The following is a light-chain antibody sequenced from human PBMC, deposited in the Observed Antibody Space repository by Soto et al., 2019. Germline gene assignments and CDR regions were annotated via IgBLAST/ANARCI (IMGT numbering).Light chain of an antibody. J-gene: IGKJ4*01. Sequence: EIVLTQSPATLSLSPGERATLSRRASQSVARFLAWYQQKPGQAPRLLIYDTSNRATGIPARFSGSGSGTDFTLTISSLEPEDFAVYYCQQRSNWLTFGGGTKVEIK. CDR3: QQRSNWLT. CDR1: QSVARF. V-gene: IGKV3-11*01. CDR2: DTS.